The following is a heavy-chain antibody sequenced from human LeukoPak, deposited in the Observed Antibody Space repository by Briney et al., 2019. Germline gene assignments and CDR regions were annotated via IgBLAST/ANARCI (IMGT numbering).Heavy chain of an antibody. Sequence: GGSLRLSCAASGFTVSSNYMSWVRQAPGKGLEWVANIKQDGSGKYYVDSVKGRFTISRDNAKNSLYLQMNSLRAEDTAVYYCALRSDWGQGTLVTVSS. CDR3: ALRSD. CDR2: IKQDGSGK. CDR1: GFTVSSNY. V-gene: IGHV3-7*01. J-gene: IGHJ4*02.